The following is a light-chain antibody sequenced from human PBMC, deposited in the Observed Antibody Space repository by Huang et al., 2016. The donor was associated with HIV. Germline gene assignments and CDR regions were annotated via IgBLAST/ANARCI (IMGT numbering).Light chain of an antibody. V-gene: IGKV1-NL1*01. CDR2: AAS. J-gene: IGKJ1*01. CDR3: QQYHGVPWT. Sequence: DIQMTQSPSSLSASVGDRVAITCRASQGISNSLAWYQQKPGKAPKLLLYAASRLEGGVPSRFSGSGSGTVYTLTISSLQPEDVAIYHCQQYHGVPWTFGQGTKVEVK. CDR1: QGISNS.